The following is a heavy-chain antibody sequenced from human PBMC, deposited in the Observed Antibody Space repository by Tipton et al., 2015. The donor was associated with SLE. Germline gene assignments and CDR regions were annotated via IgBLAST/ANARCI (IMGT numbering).Heavy chain of an antibody. J-gene: IGHJ4*02. CDR1: GFIFGDYA. CDR3: AKGSGYCSSTSCNFDY. V-gene: IGHV3-9*01. Sequence: SLRLSCAASGFIFGDYAMHWVRQAPGKGLEWVSGISWNSGSIGYADSVKGRFTISRDNAKNSLYLQMNSLRAEDTALYYCAKGSGYCSSTSCNFDYWGQGTLVTVSS. CDR2: ISWNSGSI. D-gene: IGHD2-2*01.